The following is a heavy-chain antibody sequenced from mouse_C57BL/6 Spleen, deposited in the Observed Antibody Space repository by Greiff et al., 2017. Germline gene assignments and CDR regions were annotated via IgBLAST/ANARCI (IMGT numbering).Heavy chain of an antibody. J-gene: IGHJ3*01. Sequence: QVQLQQPGAELVMPGASVKLSCKASGYTFTSYWMHWVKQRPGKGLEWIGEIDPSDSYTKYNQKFKGKSTLTVDKSSSTAYMPLSSLTSEDSAFYYCARVYDCSSSAWFAYWGQGTLVTVSA. CDR3: ARVYDCSSSAWFAY. D-gene: IGHD1-1*01. V-gene: IGHV1-69*01. CDR1: GYTFTSYW. CDR2: IDPSDSYT.